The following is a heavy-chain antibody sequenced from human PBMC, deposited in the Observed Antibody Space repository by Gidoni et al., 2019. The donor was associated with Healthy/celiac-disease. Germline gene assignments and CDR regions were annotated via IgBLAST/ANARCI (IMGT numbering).Heavy chain of an antibody. D-gene: IGHD2-2*01. CDR3: ARDSTAWLFFDY. CDR2: IYWNDDK. CDR1: GFSLRTSGVG. Sequence: QITLQESGPTLVTPTQTLTLTCNFSGFSLRTSGVGVGWIRQPPGKALEWLSLIYWNDDKRYSPSLKSRLTITKDTSKTQVVLAMTTMDPVDPATYYCARDSTAWLFFDYWGQGTLVTVSS. J-gene: IGHJ4*02. V-gene: IGHV2-5*01.